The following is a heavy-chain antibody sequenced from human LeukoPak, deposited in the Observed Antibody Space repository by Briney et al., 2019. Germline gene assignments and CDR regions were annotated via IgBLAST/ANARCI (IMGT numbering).Heavy chain of an antibody. Sequence: PVASVKVSCEASGYTLTSYGINWMRQAPGQGLEWMGWISTQSGNTNYAQKVQGRLTLTTDRSTNTAYMELRSLRSDDTAVYYCARGAYGDKWGQGTMVTVSS. CDR3: ARGAYGDK. CDR1: GYTLTSYG. J-gene: IGHJ4*02. D-gene: IGHD4-17*01. V-gene: IGHV1-18*01. CDR2: ISTQSGNT.